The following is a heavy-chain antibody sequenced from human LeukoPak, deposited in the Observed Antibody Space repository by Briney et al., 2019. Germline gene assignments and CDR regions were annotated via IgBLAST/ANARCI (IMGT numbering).Heavy chain of an antibody. J-gene: IGHJ4*02. D-gene: IGHD3-10*01. V-gene: IGHV3-7*01. CDR1: GFTFSSYW. Sequence: PGGSLRLSCAASGFTFSSYWMSWVRQAPGKGLEWVANIKQDGSEKYYVDPVEGRFTISRDNAKNSLYLQMNSLRAEDTAVYYCARGQWVGWEIGVCDFGGQGSLVTVAS. CDR3: ARGQWVGWEIGVCDF. CDR2: IKQDGSEK.